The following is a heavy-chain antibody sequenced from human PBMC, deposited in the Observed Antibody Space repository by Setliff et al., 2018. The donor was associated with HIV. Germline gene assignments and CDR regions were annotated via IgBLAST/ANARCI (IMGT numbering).Heavy chain of an antibody. CDR2: INHSGST. CDR1: GGSFSGYY. J-gene: IGHJ3*02. V-gene: IGHV4-34*01. CDR3: ARVVVSGYDDAFDI. D-gene: IGHD1-1*01. Sequence: SETLSLTCAVYGGSFSGYYWSWIRQPPGKGLEWIGEINHSGSTNYNPSLKSRVTISVDTSKNQFSLKLSSVTAADTAVYYCARVVVSGYDDAFDIWGQGTMVTVSS.